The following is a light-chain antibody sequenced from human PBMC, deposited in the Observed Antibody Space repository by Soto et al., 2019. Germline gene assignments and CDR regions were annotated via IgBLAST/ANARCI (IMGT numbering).Light chain of an antibody. Sequence: ETVMRQSPATLSVSPGEGATLSCRASQSVSSNLVWYQHRPGQAPRLLISGASTRATGIAGRFSGSGSGTDFTLTISSLEPEDFAVYYCQQRSNWPTFGQGTKVDIK. CDR3: QQRSNWPT. CDR1: QSVSSN. CDR2: GAS. V-gene: IGKV3-15*01. J-gene: IGKJ1*01.